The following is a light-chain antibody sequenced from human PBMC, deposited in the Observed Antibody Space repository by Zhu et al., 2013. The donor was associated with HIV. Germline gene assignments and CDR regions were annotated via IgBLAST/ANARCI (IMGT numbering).Light chain of an antibody. J-gene: IGKJ1*01. CDR3: QQYDNWPPWT. V-gene: IGKV3-15*01. Sequence: EIVMTQSPATLSVSPGERATLSCRASLPVGSHLAWYQQKPGRAPRLLIYDASNRATGIPARFSGGGSGTEFTLTISSLQSEDFASYYCQQYDNWPPWTFGQGTKLEI. CDR2: DAS. CDR1: LPVGSH.